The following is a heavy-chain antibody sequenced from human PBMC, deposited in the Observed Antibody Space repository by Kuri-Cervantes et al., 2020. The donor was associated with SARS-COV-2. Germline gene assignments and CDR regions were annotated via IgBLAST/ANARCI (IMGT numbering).Heavy chain of an antibody. Sequence: GESLKISCAASGFTFSSYSMNWVRQAPGKGLEWVAVIWYDGSNKYYADSVKGRFTISRDNSKNTLYLQMNSLRAEDTAVYYCARDPPHGTDYGGSMDVWGQGTTVTVSS. V-gene: IGHV3-33*08. D-gene: IGHD4-23*01. J-gene: IGHJ6*02. CDR1: GFTFSSYS. CDR3: ARDPPHGTDYGGSMDV. CDR2: IWYDGSNK.